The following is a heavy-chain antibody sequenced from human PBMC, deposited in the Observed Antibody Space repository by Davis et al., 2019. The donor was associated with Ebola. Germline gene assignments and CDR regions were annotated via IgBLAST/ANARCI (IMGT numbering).Heavy chain of an antibody. CDR2: IKQDGSEK. Sequence: GESLKISCTASGFTFSNYWMNWVRQAPGKGLEWVANIKQDGSEKYYVDSVKGRFTISRDNAKNSLYLQMNSLRAEDTAVYYCARRYYGSGTYYKDYWGQGTLVTVSS. V-gene: IGHV3-7*01. J-gene: IGHJ4*02. CDR3: ARRYYGSGTYYKDY. CDR1: GFTFSNYW. D-gene: IGHD3-10*01.